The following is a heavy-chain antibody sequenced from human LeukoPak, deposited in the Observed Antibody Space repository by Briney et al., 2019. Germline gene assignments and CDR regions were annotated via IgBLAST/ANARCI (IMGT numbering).Heavy chain of an antibody. Sequence: SETLSLTCTVSGGSISSYYWSWIRQPAGKGLEWIGRIYTSGSTNYNPSLKSRVTMSVDTSKNQFSLKLSSVTAADMAVYYCARDLGSDFWSGHDAFDIWGQGTMVTVSS. V-gene: IGHV4-4*07. D-gene: IGHD3-3*01. J-gene: IGHJ3*02. CDR2: IYTSGST. CDR3: ARDLGSDFWSGHDAFDI. CDR1: GGSISSYY.